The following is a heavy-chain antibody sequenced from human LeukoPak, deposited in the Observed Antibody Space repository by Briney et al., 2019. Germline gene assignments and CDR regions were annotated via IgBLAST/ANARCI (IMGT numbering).Heavy chain of an antibody. CDR3: ARSVVTAIPDYYYYGMDV. J-gene: IGHJ6*02. V-gene: IGHV1-69*13. CDR2: IIPIFGTA. D-gene: IGHD2-21*02. CDR1: GGTFSSYA. Sequence: SVKVSCKASGGTFSSYAISWVRQAPGQGLEWMGGIIPIFGTANCAQKFQGRVTITADESTSTAYMELSSLRSEDTAVYYCARSVVTAIPDYYYYGMDVWGQGTTVTVSS.